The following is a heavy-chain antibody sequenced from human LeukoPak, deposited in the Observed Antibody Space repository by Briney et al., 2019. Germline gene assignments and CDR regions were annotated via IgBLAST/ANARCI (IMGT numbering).Heavy chain of an antibody. CDR2: ISSSSSYI. CDR1: GFTFSSYS. D-gene: IGHD1-26*01. J-gene: IGHJ4*02. V-gene: IGHV3-21*04. CDR3: AKPAIVGATYRENY. Sequence: GGSLRLSCAASGFTFSSYSMNWVRQAPGKGLEWVSSISSSSSYIYYADSVKGRFTISRDNSKNTLYLQMNSLRVEDTAVYYCAKPAIVGATYRENYWGQGTLVIVSS.